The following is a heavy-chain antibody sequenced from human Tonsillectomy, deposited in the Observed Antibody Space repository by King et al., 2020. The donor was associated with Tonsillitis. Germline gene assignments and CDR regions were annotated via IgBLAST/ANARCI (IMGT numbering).Heavy chain of an antibody. CDR3: TTDGRLWFGENY. Sequence: VQLVESGGGLVKTGGSLRLSCAVSGFTFTKAWITWGRQAPGEGVEWVGRLKSTTDGGTTDYAAPVKGRFTISRDDSKNTLYLQMNSLKTEDTGVYFCTTDGRLWFGENYWGQGTLVTVSS. CDR2: LKSTTDGGTT. D-gene: IGHD3-10*01. J-gene: IGHJ4*02. V-gene: IGHV3-15*01. CDR1: GFTFTKAW.